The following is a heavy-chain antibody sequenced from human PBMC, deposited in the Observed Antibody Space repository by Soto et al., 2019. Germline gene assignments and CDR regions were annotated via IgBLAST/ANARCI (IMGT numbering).Heavy chain of an antibody. CDR3: ARDRWESYYERYLFDY. CDR2: ISGGGSNT. D-gene: IGHD1-26*01. J-gene: IGHJ4*02. Sequence: GGSLRLSCAASGFPFSSYVMSWVRQAPGKGLEWVSGISGGGSNTFYADYVKGRFTISRDNSKNTLLLQMNSLGAEDTAVYYCARDRWESYYERYLFDYCGQGTLVTVSS. CDR1: GFPFSSYV. V-gene: IGHV3-23*01.